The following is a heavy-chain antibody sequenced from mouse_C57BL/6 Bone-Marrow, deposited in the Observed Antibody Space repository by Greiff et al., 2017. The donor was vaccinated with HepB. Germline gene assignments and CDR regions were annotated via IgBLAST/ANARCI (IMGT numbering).Heavy chain of an antibody. Sequence: LQQPGAELVRPGSSVKLSCKASGYTFTSYWMHWVKQRPIQGLEWIGNIDPSDSETHYNQKFKDKATLTVDKSSSTAYMELSSLTSEDSAVYYCARSGGIYYGNYGYFDVWGTGTTVTVSS. CDR2: IDPSDSET. CDR3: ARSGGIYYGNYGYFDV. CDR1: GYTFTSYW. J-gene: IGHJ1*03. D-gene: IGHD2-1*01. V-gene: IGHV1-52*01.